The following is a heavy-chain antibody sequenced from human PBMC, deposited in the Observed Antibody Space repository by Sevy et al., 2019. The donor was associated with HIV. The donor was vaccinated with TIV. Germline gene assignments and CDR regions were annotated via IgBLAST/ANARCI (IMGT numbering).Heavy chain of an antibody. V-gene: IGHV4-30-4*01. J-gene: IGHJ4*02. CDR1: GGSISSGDYY. Sequence: SETLSLTCTVSGGSISSGDYYWNWLRQAPGKDPEWIGYIYHGLSNFYNPSLQSRATVSVDRSKNQFSLTLTSVTAADTAVYYCSREIGRTYVLIDSWGPGTLVTVSS. D-gene: IGHD2-21*01. CDR2: IYHGLSN. CDR3: SREIGRTYVLIDS.